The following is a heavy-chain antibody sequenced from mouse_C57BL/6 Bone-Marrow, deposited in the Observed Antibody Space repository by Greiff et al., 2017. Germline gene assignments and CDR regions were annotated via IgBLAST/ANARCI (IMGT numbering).Heavy chain of an antibody. V-gene: IGHV1-9*01. Sequence: QVQLQQSGAELMKPGASVKLSCKATGYTFTGYWIEWVKQRPGPGLEWIGEILPGSGSTNYNEKFKGKATFTADTSSNTAYMQLSSLTTEDSAIYSDATTTGLYCRYFDVWGTGTTVTVSS. J-gene: IGHJ1*03. CDR2: ILPGSGST. D-gene: IGHD2-1*01. CDR1: GYTFTGYW. CDR3: ATTTGLYCRYFDV.